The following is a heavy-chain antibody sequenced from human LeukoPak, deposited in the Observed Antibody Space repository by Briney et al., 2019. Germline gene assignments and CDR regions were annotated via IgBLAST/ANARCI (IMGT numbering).Heavy chain of an antibody. CDR3: AREGSGTRGYYYYMDV. CDR1: GYTFTSYY. J-gene: IGHJ6*03. CDR2: INPSGGST. D-gene: IGHD1-1*01. V-gene: IGHV1-46*01. Sequence: ASVKVSCKASGYTFTSYYMHWVRQAPGQGLEWMGIINPSGGSTSYAQKFQGTVTMTRDTSTSTVYMELSSLRSEDTAVYYCAREGSGTRGYYYYMDVWGKGTTVTVSS.